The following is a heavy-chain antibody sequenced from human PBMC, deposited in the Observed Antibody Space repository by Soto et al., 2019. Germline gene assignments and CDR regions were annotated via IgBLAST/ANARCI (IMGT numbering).Heavy chain of an antibody. D-gene: IGHD6-13*01. CDR1: GGSISSSSYY. Sequence: SETLSLTCTVSGGSISSSSYYWGWIRQPPGKGLEWIGSIYYSGSTYYNPSLKSRVTISVDTSKNQFSLKLSSVTAADTAVYYCARQGEQQLDARPAYYYGMDVWGQGTTVTVSS. V-gene: IGHV4-39*01. CDR2: IYYSGST. CDR3: ARQGEQQLDARPAYYYGMDV. J-gene: IGHJ6*02.